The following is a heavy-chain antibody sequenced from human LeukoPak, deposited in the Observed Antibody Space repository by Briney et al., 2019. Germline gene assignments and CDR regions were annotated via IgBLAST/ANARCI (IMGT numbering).Heavy chain of an antibody. Sequence: ASVTVSFTASGGTVISYAISWVRQAPGQGLEWMGGIIPIFGTANYAQKFQGRVTITADESTSTAYMELSSLRSEDTAVYYCARESSDYGGNPLDYYYGMDVWGQGTTVTVSS. V-gene: IGHV1-69*13. D-gene: IGHD4-23*01. CDR3: ARESSDYGGNPLDYYYGMDV. J-gene: IGHJ6*02. CDR1: GGTVISYA. CDR2: IIPIFGTA.